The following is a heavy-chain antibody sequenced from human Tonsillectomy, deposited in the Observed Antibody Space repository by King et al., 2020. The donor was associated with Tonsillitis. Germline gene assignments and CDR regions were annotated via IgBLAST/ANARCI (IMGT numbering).Heavy chain of an antibody. V-gene: IGHV3-30*18. CDR3: SKDSSFFDCTGGICYFDY. CDR2: ISYDGSDK. CDR1: GFTFSSGA. Sequence: VQLVESGGGVVQPGRSLRLSCAASGFTFSSGAMHWVRQAPGKGLEWVAVISYDGSDKFYADSVQGRFIISRDNSKNTLYLQMNSLRAEDTAVYYCSKDSSFFDCTGGICYFDYWGQGTLVTVSS. D-gene: IGHD2-8*02. J-gene: IGHJ4*02.